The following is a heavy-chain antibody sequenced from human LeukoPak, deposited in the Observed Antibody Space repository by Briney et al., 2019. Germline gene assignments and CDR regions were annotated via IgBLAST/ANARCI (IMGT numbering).Heavy chain of an antibody. CDR1: GYTFTGYY. CDR2: INPNSGGT. D-gene: IGHD3-16*02. Sequence: GASVKVSCKASGYTFTGYYMHWVRQAPGQALEWMGWINPNSGGTNYAQKFQGRVTMTRDTSISTAYMELSGLRSDDTAVYYCVSFVMITFGGVIVTQDSDYWGQGTLVTVSS. J-gene: IGHJ4*02. CDR3: VSFVMITFGGVIVTQDSDY. V-gene: IGHV1-2*02.